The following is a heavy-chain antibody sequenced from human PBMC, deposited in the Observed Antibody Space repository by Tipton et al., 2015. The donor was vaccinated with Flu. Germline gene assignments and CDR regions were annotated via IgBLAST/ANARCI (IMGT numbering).Heavy chain of an antibody. CDR2: IYYSSGST. CDR3: TTRNSYSGSYYRDY. Sequence: TLSLTCTVSGGSIGSSSYYWGWIRQPPGKGLEWIGSIYYSSGSTYYNPSLKSRVTISVGTSKNQFSLKLSSVTAADTAVYYCTTRNSYSGSYYRDYWGQGTLVTVSS. V-gene: IGHV4-39*01. J-gene: IGHJ4*02. D-gene: IGHD1-26*01. CDR1: GGSIGSSSYY.